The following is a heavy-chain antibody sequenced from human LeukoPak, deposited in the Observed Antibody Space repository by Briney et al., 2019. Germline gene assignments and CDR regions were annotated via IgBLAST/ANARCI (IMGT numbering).Heavy chain of an antibody. J-gene: IGHJ6*02. Sequence: GGSLRLSCAASGFTFSSYAMSWVRQAPGKGLEWVSGISGSGGSTYHADSVKGRFTISRDNSKNTLYLQMNSLRAEDTAVYYCAKVRGYDYYYYYGMDVWGQGTTVTVSS. CDR3: AKVRGYDYYYYYGMDV. V-gene: IGHV3-23*01. CDR2: ISGSGGST. CDR1: GFTFSSYA. D-gene: IGHD5-12*01.